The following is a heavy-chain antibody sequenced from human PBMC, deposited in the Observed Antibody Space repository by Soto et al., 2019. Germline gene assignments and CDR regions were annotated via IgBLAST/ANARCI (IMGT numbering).Heavy chain of an antibody. CDR1: GAPITWGDCS. CDR2: IFHGGST. CDR3: ARGRVVVPAAVMFNCLDP. V-gene: IGHV4-30-2*01. D-gene: IGHD2-2*01. J-gene: IGHJ5*02. Sequence: SETLSLTCAISGAPITWGDCSWNWIRQPPGKGLEWIGYIFHGGSTYYNPSLRSRVTISVDRSRTQFSLKMSSVTAADTAVYYCARGRVVVPAAVMFNCLDPWGQGALVTVSS.